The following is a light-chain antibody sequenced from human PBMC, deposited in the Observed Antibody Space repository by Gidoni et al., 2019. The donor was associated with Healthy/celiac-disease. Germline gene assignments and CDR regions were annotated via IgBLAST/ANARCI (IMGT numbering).Light chain of an antibody. J-gene: IGKJ1*01. CDR2: AAS. CDR3: QQSDSTHWT. CDR1: QSISSH. Sequence: DIQMPQSPSSLSASVGDRVTITCRASQSISSHLNWYQQKPGKAPKLLSYAASSLQSGVPSRFSGSGSGTEFTRTSSSLQPEDFATYYCQQSDSTHWTFGQGTKVEIK. V-gene: IGKV1-39*01.